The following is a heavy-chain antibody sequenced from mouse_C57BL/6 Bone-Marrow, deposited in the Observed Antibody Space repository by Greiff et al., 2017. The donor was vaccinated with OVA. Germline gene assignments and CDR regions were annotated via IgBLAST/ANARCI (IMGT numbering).Heavy chain of an antibody. CDR1: GYAFSSSW. J-gene: IGHJ4*01. D-gene: IGHD4-1*01. CDR2: IYPGDGDT. CDR3: ARRTGTSMGY. Sequence: VKLQESGPELVKPGASVKISCKASGYAFSSSWMNWVKQRPGKGLEWIGRIYPGDGDTNYNGKFKGKATLTADTSSSTAYMQLSSLTSEDSAVYFCARRTGTSMGYWGQGTSVTVSS. V-gene: IGHV1-82*01.